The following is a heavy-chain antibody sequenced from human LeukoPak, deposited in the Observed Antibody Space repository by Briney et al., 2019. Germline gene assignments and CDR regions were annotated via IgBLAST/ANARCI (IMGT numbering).Heavy chain of an antibody. Sequence: PSETLSLTCTVSSGSIGSSSNYWGWIRQAPGKGLEWIGNVYYSGSTFYNPSLKSRVTISVDTSKNQFSLKLSSVTAADTAVYYCARGRIVGATFFQPAEYFQHWGQGTLVTVSS. CDR2: VYYSGST. CDR1: SGSIGSSSNY. CDR3: ARGRIVGATFFQPAEYFQH. J-gene: IGHJ1*01. D-gene: IGHD1-26*01. V-gene: IGHV4-39*07.